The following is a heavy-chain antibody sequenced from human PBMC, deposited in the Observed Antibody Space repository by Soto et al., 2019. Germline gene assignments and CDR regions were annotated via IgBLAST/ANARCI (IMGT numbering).Heavy chain of an antibody. CDR3: ARLLTEGATFREDAFDL. Sequence: ASVKVSCKSSRYTFTSHGIAWVRQAPGQGLEWMGWISTFNGKTDYAQKFQGRVTMTADTLTSTVHMELRSLRSDDTAVYYCARLLTEGATFREDAFDLWGQGTKVTVSS. CDR1: RYTFTSHG. D-gene: IGHD1-26*01. CDR2: ISTFNGKT. J-gene: IGHJ3*01. V-gene: IGHV1-18*01.